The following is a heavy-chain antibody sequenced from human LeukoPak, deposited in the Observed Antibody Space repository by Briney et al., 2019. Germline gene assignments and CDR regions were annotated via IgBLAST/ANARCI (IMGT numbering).Heavy chain of an antibody. J-gene: IGHJ4*02. Sequence: GGSLRLSCAVSGFTFSTYAMHWVRQAPGKGLEWVSSISSSSSYIYYADSVKGRFTITRDNAKNSLYLQMNSLRAEDTAVYYCARDGGSGSYYFDYWGQGTLVTVSS. CDR1: GFTFSTYA. CDR3: ARDGGSGSYYFDY. CDR2: ISSSSSYI. D-gene: IGHD3-10*01. V-gene: IGHV3-21*01.